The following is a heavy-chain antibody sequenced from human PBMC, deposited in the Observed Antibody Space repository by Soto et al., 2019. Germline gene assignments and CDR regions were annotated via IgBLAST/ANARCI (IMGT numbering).Heavy chain of an antibody. CDR1: GGTFSSYT. J-gene: IGHJ3*02. CDR2: IIPILRIT. D-gene: IGHD2-21*01. Sequence: ASVKVSCKASGGTFSSYTISWVRQAPGQGLEWMGRIIPILRITNYAQKFQGRVTITADKSTSTAYMELSSLRSEDTAVYYCARVYGGGDIGAFDIWGQGTMVTVS. V-gene: IGHV1-69*02. CDR3: ARVYGGGDIGAFDI.